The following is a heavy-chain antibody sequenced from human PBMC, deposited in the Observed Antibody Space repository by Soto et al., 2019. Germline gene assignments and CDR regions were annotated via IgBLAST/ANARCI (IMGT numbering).Heavy chain of an antibody. D-gene: IGHD5-18*01. Sequence: GGSLRLSCAASGFTFSSYGMHWVRQAPGKGLEWVAVIWYDGSNKYYADSVKGRFTISRDNSKNTLYLQMNSLRAEDTAVYYCARDLYSYGPTDYWGQGTLVTVSS. V-gene: IGHV3-33*01. CDR1: GFTFSSYG. CDR3: ARDLYSYGPTDY. J-gene: IGHJ4*02. CDR2: IWYDGSNK.